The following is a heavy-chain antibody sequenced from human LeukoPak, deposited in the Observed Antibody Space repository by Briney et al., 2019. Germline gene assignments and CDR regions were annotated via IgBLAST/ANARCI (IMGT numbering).Heavy chain of an antibody. J-gene: IGHJ4*02. Sequence: ASVKVSCKASGGTFSSYAISWVRQAPGQGLEWMGGIIPIFGTANYAQKFQGRVTITADESTSTAYMELSSLRSEDTAVYYCARVTDWGGGYCDYWGQGTLVTVSS. V-gene: IGHV1-69*13. CDR2: IIPIFGTA. CDR1: GGTFSSYA. CDR3: ARVTDWGGGYCDY. D-gene: IGHD3-16*01.